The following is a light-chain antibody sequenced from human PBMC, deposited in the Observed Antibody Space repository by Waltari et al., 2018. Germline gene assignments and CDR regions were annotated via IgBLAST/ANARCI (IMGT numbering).Light chain of an antibody. J-gene: IGLJ2*01. CDR2: DNN. Sequence: QSVLTQPPSVSAAPGQKVTISCPGSSSNIGNQYVSWYQRFPGTAPKLLIYDNNERPSGIPDRFAGSTSGTSASLGITGLQTGDEADYYCETWDSILSAVIFGGGTKLTVL. V-gene: IGLV1-51*01. CDR3: ETWDSILSAVI. CDR1: SSNIGNQY.